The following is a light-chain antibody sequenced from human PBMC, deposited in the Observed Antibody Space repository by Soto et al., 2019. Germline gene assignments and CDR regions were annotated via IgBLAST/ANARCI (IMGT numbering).Light chain of an antibody. Sequence: QSVLTQPPSASGAPGQRVTLSFAGSSSNIASHYDVHWYRQLPGAAPQLLIYGDSNRPARVPNVFSDSKSGTSASLTITGVHTDEQYHYSCPHHDVIEGGFWVFGGGIKVTVL. V-gene: IGLV1-40*01. J-gene: IGLJ3*02. CDR1: SSNIASHYD. CDR3: PHHDVIEGGFWV. CDR2: GDS.